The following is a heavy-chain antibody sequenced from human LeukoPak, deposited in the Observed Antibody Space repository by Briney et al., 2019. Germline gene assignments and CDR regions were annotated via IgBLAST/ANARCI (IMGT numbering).Heavy chain of an antibody. CDR2: IYPGDSDT. CDR1: GYTFTSYW. Sequence: GESLKISCKTSGYTFTSYWIGWVRQMPGKGLEWMGIIYPGDSDTRYSPSFQGQVTISADKSISTAYLQWSSLKASDTAMYYCARGASYYYDSSGPGEWFDPWGQGTLVTVSS. V-gene: IGHV5-51*01. D-gene: IGHD3-22*01. J-gene: IGHJ5*02. CDR3: ARGASYYYDSSGPGEWFDP.